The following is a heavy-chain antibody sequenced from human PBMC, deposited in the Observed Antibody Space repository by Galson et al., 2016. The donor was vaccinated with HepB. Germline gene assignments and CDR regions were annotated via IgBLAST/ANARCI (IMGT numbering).Heavy chain of an antibody. CDR1: GHTFTSYY. D-gene: IGHD6-13*01. V-gene: IGHV1-46*01. CDR2: INPRSSNT. CDR3: AAALDDYYYGMDV. J-gene: IGHJ6*02. Sequence: SCKASGHTFTSYYIHWVRPAPGQGLEWMGIINPRSSNTNYAQKFQGRVTMTRDTSTSTVYMQLSSLRSDDTAVYYCAAALDDYYYGMDVWGQGTTVTVSS.